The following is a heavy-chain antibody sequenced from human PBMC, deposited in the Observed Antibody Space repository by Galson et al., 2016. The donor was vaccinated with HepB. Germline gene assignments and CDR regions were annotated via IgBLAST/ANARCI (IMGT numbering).Heavy chain of an antibody. CDR2: ISGSSSYI. Sequence: SLRLSCAASGFSFSNYNMNWVRQAPGKGLEWVSSISGSSSYIYYADSVKGRFTISRDNAKNSLFLQVNSLRAEDAAVYYCARGRGWVQYSSGPLDNWGQGTLVTVSS. D-gene: IGHD5-18*01. CDR3: ARGRGWVQYSSGPLDN. CDR1: GFSFSNYN. J-gene: IGHJ4*02. V-gene: IGHV3-21*01.